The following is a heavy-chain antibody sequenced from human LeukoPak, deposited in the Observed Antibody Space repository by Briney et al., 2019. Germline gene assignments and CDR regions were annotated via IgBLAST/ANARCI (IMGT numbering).Heavy chain of an antibody. V-gene: IGHV3-9*01. Sequence: GGSLRLSCAASRFTFDDYAMHWVRQAPGKGLEWVSGISWNSGSIGYADSVKGRFTISRDNAKNSLYLQMNSLRAEDTALYYCAKDRWPGIAAACPDYWGQGTLVTVSS. J-gene: IGHJ4*02. CDR3: AKDRWPGIAAACPDY. CDR1: RFTFDDYA. CDR2: ISWNSGSI. D-gene: IGHD6-13*01.